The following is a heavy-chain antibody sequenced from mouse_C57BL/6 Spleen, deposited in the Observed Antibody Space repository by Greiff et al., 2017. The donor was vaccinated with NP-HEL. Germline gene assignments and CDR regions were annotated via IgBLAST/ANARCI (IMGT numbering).Heavy chain of an antibody. Sequence: EVQVVESGGDLVKPGGSLKFSCAASGFTFSSYGMSWVRQTPDKRLEWVATICSGGSYTYYPDSVKGRATFSRDKAKNTLYLKMSSLKSEDTAVYYCARHGDCSNYPYYYAMDYWGQGTSVTVSS. CDR3: ARHGDCSNYPYYYAMDY. V-gene: IGHV5-6*01. D-gene: IGHD2-5*01. CDR1: GFTFSSYG. J-gene: IGHJ4*01. CDR2: ICSGGSYT.